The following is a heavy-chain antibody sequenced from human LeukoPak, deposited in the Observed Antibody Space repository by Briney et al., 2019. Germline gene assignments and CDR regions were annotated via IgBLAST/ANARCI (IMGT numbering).Heavy chain of an antibody. Sequence: PGKSLRLSCAVSGFTFSNYDMHWVRQPPGKGLEWVTLISYGGTYKYYADSVKGRFTISRDTSKNTFSLHLNCVSAEDTAVYYCASDSTYYYESGSSGPHSFDTWGQGTLVPV. CDR2: ISYGGTYK. CDR1: GFTFSNYD. J-gene: IGHJ4*02. D-gene: IGHD3-10*01. CDR3: ASDSTYYYESGSSGPHSFDT. V-gene: IGHV3-30*01.